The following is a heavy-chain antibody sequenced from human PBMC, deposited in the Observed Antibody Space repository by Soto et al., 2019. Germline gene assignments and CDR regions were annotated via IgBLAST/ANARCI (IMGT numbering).Heavy chain of an antibody. Sequence: EVQLVESGGGLVKPGGSLRLSCAASGFTFSSYSMNWVRQAPGKGLEWVSSISSSSSYIYYADSVKGRFTISRDNAKNSLYLQMNSLRAEDTAVYSCAMISETTVQLWGQGTLVTVSS. J-gene: IGHJ4*02. CDR2: ISSSSSYI. CDR3: AMISETTVQL. V-gene: IGHV3-21*01. CDR1: GFTFSSYS. D-gene: IGHD4-17*01.